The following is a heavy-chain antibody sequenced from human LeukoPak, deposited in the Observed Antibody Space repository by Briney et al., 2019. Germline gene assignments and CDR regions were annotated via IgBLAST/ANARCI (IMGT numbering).Heavy chain of an antibody. CDR3: VKGGFTYYDD. J-gene: IGHJ4*02. CDR1: GFTFDYSA. D-gene: IGHD3-22*01. Sequence: GGSPRLSCAASGFTFDYSAMTWVGQAPEKGLEWVSTINTGDITFYANSVKGRFTISRDNSKNALFLQMNSLRAEDTAIYYCVKGGFTYYDDWGQGTLVTVSS. V-gene: IGHV3-23*01. CDR2: INTGDIT.